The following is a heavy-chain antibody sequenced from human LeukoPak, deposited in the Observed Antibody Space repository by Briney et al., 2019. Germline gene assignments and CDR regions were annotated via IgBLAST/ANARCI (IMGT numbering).Heavy chain of an antibody. CDR2: INHSGST. Sequence: SETLSLTCAVYGGSFSGYYWSWIRQPPGKGLEWIGEINHSGSTNYNPSLKSRVTISVDTSKNQFSLKLSSVTAADTAVYYCARAHYDILTGYPYAFDIWGQGTMVTVSS. CDR3: ARAHYDILTGYPYAFDI. CDR1: GGSFSGYY. V-gene: IGHV4-34*01. D-gene: IGHD3-9*01. J-gene: IGHJ3*02.